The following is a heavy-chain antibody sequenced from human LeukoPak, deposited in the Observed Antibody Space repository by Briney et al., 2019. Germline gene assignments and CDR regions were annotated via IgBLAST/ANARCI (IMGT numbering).Heavy chain of an antibody. J-gene: IGHJ6*02. CDR3: ARDTALWFGESMGFDYYYYGMDV. V-gene: IGHV3-30-3*01. CDR2: ISYDGSNK. Sequence: GGSLRLSCAASGFTFSSYAMHWVRQAPGKGLEWVAVISYDGSNKYYADSVKGRFTISRDNSKNTLYLQMNSLRAEDTAVYYCARDTALWFGESMGFDYYYYGMDVWGQGTTVTVSS. D-gene: IGHD3-10*01. CDR1: GFTFSSYA.